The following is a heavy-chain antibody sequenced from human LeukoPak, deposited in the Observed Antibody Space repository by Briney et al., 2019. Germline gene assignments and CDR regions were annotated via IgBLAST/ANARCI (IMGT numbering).Heavy chain of an antibody. CDR3: ASGDDEARY. Sequence: ASVKVSCKSSGYTFTSYAMNWVRQAPGQGLEWMGWISTNTGNPTYAQGFTGRFVFSLDTSVSTAYLQISSLKAEDTAVYYCASGDDEARYWGQGTLVTVSS. CDR1: GYTFTSYA. V-gene: IGHV7-4-1*02. J-gene: IGHJ4*02. D-gene: IGHD1-1*01. CDR2: ISTNTGNP.